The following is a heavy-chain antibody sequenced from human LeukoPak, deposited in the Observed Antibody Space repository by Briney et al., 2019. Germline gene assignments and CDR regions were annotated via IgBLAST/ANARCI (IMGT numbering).Heavy chain of an antibody. CDR1: GGSMSHYY. V-gene: IGHV4-59*12. CDR2: IYYLGST. CDR3: ARTGETFFDY. J-gene: IGHJ4*02. Sequence: SETLSLTCTVSGGSMSHYYWSWIRQPPGKGLEWIGYIYYLGSTNYKPSPKSRVTISIDTSKSQFSLRLNSVTAADTAVYYCARTGETFFDYWGQGTLVTVSS. D-gene: IGHD1-1*01.